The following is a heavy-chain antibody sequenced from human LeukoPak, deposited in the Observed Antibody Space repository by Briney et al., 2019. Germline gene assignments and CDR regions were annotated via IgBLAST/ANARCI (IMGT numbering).Heavy chain of an antibody. CDR1: GYTFTSYD. CDR2: MNPNSGNT. CDR3: ARSKKMYDYVPGY. Sequence: ASVKVSCKASGYTFTSYDINWVRQATGQGLEWMGWMNPNSGNTGYAQKFQGRVTMTRNTSISTAYMELSSLRSEDTAVYYCARSKKMYDYVPGYWGQGTLVTVSS. V-gene: IGHV1-8*01. J-gene: IGHJ4*02. D-gene: IGHD3-16*01.